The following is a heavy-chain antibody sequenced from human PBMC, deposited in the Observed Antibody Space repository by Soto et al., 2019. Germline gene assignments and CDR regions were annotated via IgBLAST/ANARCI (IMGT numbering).Heavy chain of an antibody. V-gene: IGHV3-30*03. CDR3: ARDIWSGDYKWFDS. D-gene: IGHD3-3*01. J-gene: IGHJ5*01. Sequence: QVQLVESGGGVVQPGRSLRLSCTSSTISINVHGIQWVRLAPAKGLEWLAFISNDGRVQYYADSVKGRFTISRDYSKNTVDLQMNSLRNEETAVYYCARDIWSGDYKWFDSWGPGTLVTVSS. CDR2: ISNDGRVQ. CDR1: TISINVHG.